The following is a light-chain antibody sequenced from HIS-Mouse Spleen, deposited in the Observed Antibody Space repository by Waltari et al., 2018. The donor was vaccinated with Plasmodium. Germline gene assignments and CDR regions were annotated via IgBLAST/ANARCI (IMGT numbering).Light chain of an antibody. CDR2: GAS. CDR3: QQYNNCSFT. CDR1: QRVSSN. Sequence: EIVMTQSPATLSVSPGERATLSCRASQRVSSNLAWYQQKPGQAPRPLIYGASTRATVNPARFRGSGFGTEFTLTISSLQSEDFAVYYCQQYNNCSFTFGPGTKVDIK. J-gene: IGKJ3*01. V-gene: IGKV3-15*01.